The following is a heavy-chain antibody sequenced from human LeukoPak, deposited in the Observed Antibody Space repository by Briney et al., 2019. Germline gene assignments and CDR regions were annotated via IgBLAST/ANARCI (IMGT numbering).Heavy chain of an antibody. CDR1: GFTFSSYS. V-gene: IGHV3-48*04. CDR3: ARARYTYAGYYFDY. J-gene: IGHJ4*02. D-gene: IGHD2-2*02. Sequence: GGSLRFSCETFGFTFSSYSMNWVRQAPGKGLEWVSYISSSSSTIYYADSVKGRFTISRDNAKNSLYLQMNSLRAEDTAVYYCARARYTYAGYYFDYWGQGTLVTVSS. CDR2: ISSSSSTI.